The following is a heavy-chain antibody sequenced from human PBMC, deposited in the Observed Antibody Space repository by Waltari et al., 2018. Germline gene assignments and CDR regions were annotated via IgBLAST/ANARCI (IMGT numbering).Heavy chain of an antibody. CDR1: GFIFSNYE. CDR3: ARRDDYGDDPFWT. Sequence: EEHLVESGGGLVQPGGSLRLSCAASGFIFSNYEMNWIRQAPGKGLEGVSYIRSSGSTSYYADSAKGRFTISRDNAKNSLYLQMNSLRAEDTAVYYCARRDDYGDDPFWTWGQGTLVTVSS. J-gene: IGHJ5*02. V-gene: IGHV3-48*03. CDR2: IRSSGSTS. D-gene: IGHD4-17*01.